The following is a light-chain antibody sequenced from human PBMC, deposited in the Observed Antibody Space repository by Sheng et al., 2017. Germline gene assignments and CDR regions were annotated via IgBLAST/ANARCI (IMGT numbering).Light chain of an antibody. J-gene: IGKJ1*01. CDR3: QHYDTSPPWT. CDR1: QSLSGSY. Sequence: EIVLTQFPGSLSLSPGERATLSCRASQSLSGSYLAWYQQKPGQSPRLLIYGASSRATDIPDRFSGSGSGTDFTLTISRLEPEDFAVYYCQHYDTSPPWTFGQGTRVDIK. V-gene: IGKV3-20*01. CDR2: GAS.